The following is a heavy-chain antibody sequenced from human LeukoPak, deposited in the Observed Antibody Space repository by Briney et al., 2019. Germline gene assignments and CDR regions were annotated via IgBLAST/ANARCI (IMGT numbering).Heavy chain of an antibody. CDR3: ASRRSGWPNDAFDI. Sequence: GGSLRLSCAGSGFIFGGYTMNWVRQAPGKGLEWLSYISPSGENKLYSDSVKGRFSISRDNAKNSVYLQMDSLRAEDTAVYYCASRRSGWPNDAFDIWGQGTMVTVTS. V-gene: IGHV3-48*01. J-gene: IGHJ3*02. CDR2: ISPSGENK. D-gene: IGHD6-19*01. CDR1: GFIFGGYT.